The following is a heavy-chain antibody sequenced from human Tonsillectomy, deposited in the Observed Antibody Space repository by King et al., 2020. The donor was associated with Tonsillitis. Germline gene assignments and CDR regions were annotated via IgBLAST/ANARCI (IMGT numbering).Heavy chain of an antibody. CDR1: GFSFRSKA. Sequence: VQLVESGGGVVQPGRSLRLSCAASGFSFRSKAMHWVRQAPGKGLEWVAVISHDGSNEYYVESVKGRFTVSRDNSKNTLYLQMNSLRAEYTAVYYCARGACSGGSCYSVLAPQNWFDSWGQGTLVTVSS. CDR2: ISHDGSNE. CDR3: ARGACSGGSCYSVLAPQNWFDS. D-gene: IGHD2-15*01. J-gene: IGHJ5*01. V-gene: IGHV3-30-3*01.